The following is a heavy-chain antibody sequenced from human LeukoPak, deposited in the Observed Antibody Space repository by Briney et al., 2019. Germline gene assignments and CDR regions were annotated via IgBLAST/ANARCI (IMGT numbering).Heavy chain of an antibody. CDR1: VYTFTGYY. V-gene: IGHV1-2*02. Sequence: ASVKVSCKASVYTFTGYYMHWVRQAPGQGLEWMGWINPNSGGTNYAQKFQGRVTMTSDTSISTAYMELSRLRSDDTAVYYCARSMIVVVTVGLDYWGQGTLVTVSS. CDR2: INPNSGGT. CDR3: ARSMIVVVTVGLDY. D-gene: IGHD3-22*01. J-gene: IGHJ4*02.